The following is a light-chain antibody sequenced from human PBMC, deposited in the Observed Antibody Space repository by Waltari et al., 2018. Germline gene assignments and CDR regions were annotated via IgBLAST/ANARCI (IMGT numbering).Light chain of an antibody. J-gene: IGLJ2*01. CDR1: NSKLEVSY. CDR2: RNS. CDR3: AAWDDSVNGVL. V-gene: IGLV1-47*01. Sequence: QSVLTQPPSASGTPGQSVTISCSGSNSKLEVSYLYCFQHLPGSAPKLLISRNSQRPSGASDRFSGSKSGASASLAISGLRSEDEGYYYCAAWDDSVNGVLFGGGTKLTVL.